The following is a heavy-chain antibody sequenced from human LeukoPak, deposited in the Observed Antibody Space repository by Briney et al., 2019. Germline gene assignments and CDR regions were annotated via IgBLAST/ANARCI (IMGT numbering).Heavy chain of an antibody. D-gene: IGHD1-26*01. CDR3: ARGSYTPYYYGMDV. V-gene: IGHV1-69*13. CDR2: INPIFGTA. CDR1: GCTFSSYA. J-gene: IGHJ6*02. Sequence: SVKVSCKASGCTFSSYAISWVRQAPGQGLEWMGGINPIFGTANYGQKFQGRVTITADESTSTAYMELSSLRSEDTAVYYCARGSYTPYYYGMDVWGQGTTVTVSS.